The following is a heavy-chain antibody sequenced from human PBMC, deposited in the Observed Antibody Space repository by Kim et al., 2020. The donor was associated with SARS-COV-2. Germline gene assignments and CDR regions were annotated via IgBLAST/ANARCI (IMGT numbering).Heavy chain of an antibody. CDR3: AREGSMVYVSGRAFDY. D-gene: IGHD3-10*01. CDR2: IYHSGST. CDR1: GGSISSSNW. Sequence: SETLSLTCAVSGGSISSSNWWSWVRQPPGKGLEWIGEIYHSGSTNYNPSLKSRVTISVDKSKNQFSLKLSSVTAADTAVYYCAREGSMVYVSGRAFDYWGQGTLVTVSS. J-gene: IGHJ4*02. V-gene: IGHV4-4*02.